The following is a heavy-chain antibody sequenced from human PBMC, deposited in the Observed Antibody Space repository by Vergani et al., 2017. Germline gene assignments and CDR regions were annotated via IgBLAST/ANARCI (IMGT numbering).Heavy chain of an antibody. Sequence: EVQLVESGGGLVKPGGSLRLSCAASGFTFSSYSMNWVRQAPGKGLEWVSSISSSSSYIYYADSVKGRFTISRDNAKNSLYLQMNSLRAEDTAVYYCASTSTSVLPGTTGPYWGQGTLVTVSS. V-gene: IGHV3-21*04. CDR3: ASTSTSVLPGTTGPY. CDR2: ISSSSSYI. D-gene: IGHD2-2*01. CDR1: GFTFSSYS. J-gene: IGHJ4*02.